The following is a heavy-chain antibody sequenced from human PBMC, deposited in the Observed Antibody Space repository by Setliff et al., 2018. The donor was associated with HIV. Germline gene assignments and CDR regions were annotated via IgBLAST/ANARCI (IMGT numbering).Heavy chain of an antibody. D-gene: IGHD3-16*01. Sequence: LSLSCAASGFTFSNYALTWVRQAPGKGLEWVSTVSPSGDATYYADSVKGRFTISRDNSKNTLYLQVNSLRAEDTAIYYCAKPCYDYVWRPDRDAFDFWGQGTMVTVSS. V-gene: IGHV3-23*01. CDR1: GFTFSNYA. CDR2: VSPSGDAT. CDR3: AKPCYDYVWRPDRDAFDF. J-gene: IGHJ3*01.